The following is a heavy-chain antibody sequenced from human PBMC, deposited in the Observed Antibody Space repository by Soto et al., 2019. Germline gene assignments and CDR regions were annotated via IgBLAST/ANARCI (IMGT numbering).Heavy chain of an antibody. CDR1: GGTFSNLA. J-gene: IGHJ5*02. D-gene: IGHD3-3*01. V-gene: IGHV1-69*01. Sequence: QVQLVQSGAEVKKPGSSVRVSCKASGGTFSNLAISWVRQAPVQGLEWMGGIIPIFETATYAEKFQDRVTITADDATPVAYMALSRLRSEATAVYCCARRLGGAIFGDSGDWFAPWCQGKLVTVSS. CDR3: ARRLGGAIFGDSGDWFAP. CDR2: IIPIFETA.